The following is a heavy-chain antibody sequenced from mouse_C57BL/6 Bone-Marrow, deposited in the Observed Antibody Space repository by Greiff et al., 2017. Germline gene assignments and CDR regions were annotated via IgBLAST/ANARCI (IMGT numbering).Heavy chain of an antibody. CDR2: ISNLAYSI. D-gene: IGHD2-4*01. J-gene: IGHJ4*01. CDR3: ARRDYGYYAMDY. CDR1: GFTFSDYG. V-gene: IGHV5-15*01. Sequence: EVMLVESGGGLVQPGGSLTLSCAASGFTFSDYGMAWVRQAPRKGPEWVAFISNLAYSIYYADTVTGRFTISRENAKHTLYLEMSSLRSEDTAIYYCARRDYGYYAMDYWGQGTSVTVSS.